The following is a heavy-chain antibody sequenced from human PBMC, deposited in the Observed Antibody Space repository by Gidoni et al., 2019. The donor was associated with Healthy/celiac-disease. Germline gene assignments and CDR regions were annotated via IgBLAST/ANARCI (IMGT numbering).Heavy chain of an antibody. D-gene: IGHD3-22*01. CDR3: ARVLLSTMIVALGAFDI. J-gene: IGHJ3*02. CDR2: IYSGGST. V-gene: IGHV3-53*01. Sequence: EVQLVESGGGLIQPGGSLRLSCAASGFTVSSNYMSWVRQAPGKGLEWVSVIYSGGSTYYADSVKGRFTISRDNSKNTLYLQMNSLRAEDTAVYYCARVLLSTMIVALGAFDIWGQGTMVTVSS. CDR1: GFTVSSNY.